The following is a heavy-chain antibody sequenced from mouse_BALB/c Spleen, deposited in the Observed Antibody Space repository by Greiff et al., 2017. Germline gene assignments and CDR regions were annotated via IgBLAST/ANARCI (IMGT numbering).Heavy chain of an antibody. D-gene: IGHD1-1*01. V-gene: IGHV10-1*02. CDR1: GFTFNTYA. Sequence: GGGLVQTKGSLKLSCAASGFTFNTYAMNWVRQAPGKGLEWVARIRSKSNNYATYYADSVKDRFTISSDDSQSMLYLQMNNLKTEDTAMYYGGRRGSSGAWFAYWGQGTLVTVSA. CDR2: IRSKSNNYAT. CDR3: GRRGSSGAWFAY. J-gene: IGHJ3*01.